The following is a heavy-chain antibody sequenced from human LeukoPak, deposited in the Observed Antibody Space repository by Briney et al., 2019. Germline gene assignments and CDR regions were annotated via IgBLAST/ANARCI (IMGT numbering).Heavy chain of an antibody. CDR1: GGTFSSYA. J-gene: IGHJ3*02. CDR3: ARARRGGAFDI. Sequence: SVKVSCKASGGTFSSYAISWVRQAPGQGLEWMGRIIPILGIANYAQKFQGRVTITADKSTSTAYMELSSLRSEDTAVYYCARARRGGAFDIWGQGTMVTVSS. CDR2: IIPILGIA. V-gene: IGHV1-69*04. D-gene: IGHD3-16*01.